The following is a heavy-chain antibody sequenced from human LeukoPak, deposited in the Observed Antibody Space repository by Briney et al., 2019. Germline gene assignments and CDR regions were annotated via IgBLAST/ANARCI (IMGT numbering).Heavy chain of an antibody. CDR3: ARDTGVAAAGKYYMDV. J-gene: IGHJ6*03. CDR2: ISSSSSTI. D-gene: IGHD6-13*01. CDR1: GFTFGSYS. V-gene: IGHV3-48*01. Sequence: GGSLRLSCAASGFTFGSYSMNWVRQAPGKGLEWVSYISSSSSTIYYAASVKGRFAISRDNAKNSLYLQMNSLRAEDTAVYYCARDTGVAAAGKYYMDVWGKGTTVTVSS.